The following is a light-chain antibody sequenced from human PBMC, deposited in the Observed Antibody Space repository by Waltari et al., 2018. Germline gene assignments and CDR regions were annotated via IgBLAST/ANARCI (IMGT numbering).Light chain of an antibody. V-gene: IGLV1-40*01. CDR2: GSS. CDR3: QSYDTSLSVV. J-gene: IGLJ3*02. CDR1: GSNIGAGYD. Sequence: QSVLTQPPSVSGAPGQRVTISCTGSGSNIGAGYDVPWYQQLPRAAPKPRIYGSSTRPLGVPDRFFGSTSGTSASLAITGLQAEDEADYYCQSYDTSLSVVFGGGTKLTVL.